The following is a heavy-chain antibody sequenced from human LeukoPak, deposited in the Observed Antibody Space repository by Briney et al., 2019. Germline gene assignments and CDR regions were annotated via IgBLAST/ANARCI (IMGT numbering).Heavy chain of an antibody. CDR2: MNPNSGNA. CDR1: GYTFTSYD. J-gene: IGHJ4*02. D-gene: IGHD6-19*01. CDR3: ARGPGGWGFFDY. V-gene: IGHV1-8*01. Sequence: ASVKVSCKASGYTFTSYDINWVRQATGQGLEWMGWMNPNSGNAGYAQKFQGRVTMTRNTSISTAYMELSSLRSEDTAVYYCARGPGGWGFFDYWGQGTLVTVSS.